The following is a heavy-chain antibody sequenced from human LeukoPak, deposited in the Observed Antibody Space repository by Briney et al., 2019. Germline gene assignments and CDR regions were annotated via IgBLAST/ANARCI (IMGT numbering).Heavy chain of an antibody. CDR1: GFTFSSYG. D-gene: IGHD2-15*01. J-gene: IGHJ6*03. CDR3: AKNGDRGAYCSGGSCYPYYYYYMDV. CDR2: ISYDGSNK. V-gene: IGHV3-30*18. Sequence: SGGSLRLSCAASGFTFSSYGMHWVRQAPGKGLEWVAVISYDGSNKYYADSVKGRFTISRDNSKNTLYLQMNSLSAEDTAVYYCAKNGDRGAYCSGGSCYPYYYYYMDVWGKGTTVTISS.